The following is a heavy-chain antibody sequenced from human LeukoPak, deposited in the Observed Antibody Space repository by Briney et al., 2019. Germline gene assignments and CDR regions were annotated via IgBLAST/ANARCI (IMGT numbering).Heavy chain of an antibody. D-gene: IGHD5-18*01. CDR3: ARVVAMVTSFYFDY. Sequence: ASVKVSCKASGYTFPSYGISWVRQAPGQGLEWMGWISAYNGNTNYAQKLQGRVTMTTDTSTSTAYMELRSLISDDTSVYYCARVVAMVTSFYFDYWGQGTLGTVSS. CDR1: GYTFPSYG. V-gene: IGHV1-18*01. J-gene: IGHJ4*02. CDR2: ISAYNGNT.